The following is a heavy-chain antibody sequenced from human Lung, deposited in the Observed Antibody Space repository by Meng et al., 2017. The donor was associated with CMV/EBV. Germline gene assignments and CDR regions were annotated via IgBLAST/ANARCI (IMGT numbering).Heavy chain of an antibody. CDR2: MNPNSGNT. V-gene: IGHV1-8*01. D-gene: IGHD3-16*01. CDR1: GYSFITDD. CDR3: ARSLVHSAMEV. Sequence: ASXXVSCKASGYSFITDDINWVRQAAGQGPEWMGWMNPNSGNTGYAQKFQGRVTMTRNVSTRTAYMELTSLRSEDTAVYYCARSLVHSAMEVWGQGTAVTVSS. J-gene: IGHJ6*02.